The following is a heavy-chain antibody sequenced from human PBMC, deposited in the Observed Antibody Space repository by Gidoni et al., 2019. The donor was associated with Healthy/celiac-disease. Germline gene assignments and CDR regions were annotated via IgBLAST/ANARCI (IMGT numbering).Heavy chain of an antibody. CDR3: ARDIYLGYCSSTSCNFDGMDV. J-gene: IGHJ6*02. Sequence: DSVKGRFTISRDNSKNTLYLQMNSLRGEDTAVYYWARDIYLGYCSSTSCNFDGMDVWGQGTTVTVSS. V-gene: IGHV3-30*01. D-gene: IGHD2-2*01.